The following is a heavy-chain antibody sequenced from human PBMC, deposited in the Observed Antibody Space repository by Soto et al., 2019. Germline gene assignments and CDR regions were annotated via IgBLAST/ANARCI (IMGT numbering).Heavy chain of an antibody. Sequence: EVQLVESGGGLVQPGGSLRLSCAASGFTFNSYEMNWVRQAPGKGLEWVSYISSSGSTIYYIDSVKGRFTISRDNAKNSLYLQMNSLRAEDTAVYYCARGGIAVGGWGNVVYWGQGTLITVSS. J-gene: IGHJ4*02. CDR2: ISSSGSTI. V-gene: IGHV3-48*03. CDR1: GFTFNSYE. CDR3: ARGGIAVGGWGNVVY. D-gene: IGHD6-19*01.